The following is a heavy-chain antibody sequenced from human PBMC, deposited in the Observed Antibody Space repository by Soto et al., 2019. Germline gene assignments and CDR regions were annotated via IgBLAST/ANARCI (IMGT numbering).Heavy chain of an antibody. CDR1: CGSLSSGNYY. D-gene: IGHD2-15*01. CDR2: MSYSGTT. V-gene: IGHV4-31*03. J-gene: IGHJ3*02. Sequence: SLPLTCTLSCGSLSSGNYYWSWIRQHPGKRLEWSAYMSYSGTTYYNPSIKSRVIISLDTSTSQFSLKLSSVTAADTAVYFGARYCSGGTCQYAFDSWHKGTRVTVAS. CDR3: ARYCSGGTCQYAFDS.